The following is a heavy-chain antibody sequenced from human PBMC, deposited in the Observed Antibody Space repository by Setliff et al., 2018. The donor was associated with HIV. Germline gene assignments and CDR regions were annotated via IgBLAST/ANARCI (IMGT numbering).Heavy chain of an antibody. V-gene: IGHV4-61*09. CDR3: AKRTFGSGRLDP. Sequence: PSETLSLTCTVSGGSISSGSYYWSWIRQPAGEGLEWIGQIHTTGTTNCNPSLKSRVTISMDTSKNQFSLNLNSVTATDTAVYYCAKRTFGSGRLDPWGQGTLVTVSS. D-gene: IGHD3-16*01. J-gene: IGHJ5*02. CDR1: GGSISSGSYY. CDR2: IHTTGTT.